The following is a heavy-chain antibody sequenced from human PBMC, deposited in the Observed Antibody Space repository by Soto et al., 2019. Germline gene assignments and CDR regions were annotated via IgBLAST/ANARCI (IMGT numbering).Heavy chain of an antibody. J-gene: IGHJ4*02. CDR1: GGSFSGYY. V-gene: IGHV4-34*01. D-gene: IGHD3-9*01. CDR3: ARLEGLATISYYFDF. Sequence: SETLSLTCAVYGGSFSGYYWSWIRQPPGKGLEWIGYIYYSGSTYYNPSLKSRVTISVDTSKNQFSLKLNSVTAADSAVYFCARLEGLATISYYFDFWGPGALVTVSS. CDR2: IYYSGST.